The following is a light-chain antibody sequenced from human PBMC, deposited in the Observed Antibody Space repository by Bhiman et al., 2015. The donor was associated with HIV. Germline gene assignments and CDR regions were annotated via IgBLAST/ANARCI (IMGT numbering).Light chain of an antibody. Sequence: SYELTQPPSVSVSPGQTASIPCSGDKLGNKYTSWYQQKPGQPPVLVIFQDNKRPSGIPERFSGSTSGNTATLTISGTQAMDEADYYCQTWDNKFYVFGSGTRVTVL. CDR3: QTWDNKFYV. V-gene: IGLV3-1*01. CDR1: KLGNKY. J-gene: IGLJ1*01. CDR2: QDN.